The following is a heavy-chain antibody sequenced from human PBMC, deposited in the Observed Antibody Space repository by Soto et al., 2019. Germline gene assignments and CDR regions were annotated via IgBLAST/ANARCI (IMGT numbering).Heavy chain of an antibody. D-gene: IGHD2-15*01. CDR3: WAIGYCSGGSCYSVLAARDV. J-gene: IGHJ6*02. Sequence: GGSLRLSCAASGFTFSGSAMHWVRQASGKGLEWVGRIRSKANSYATAYAASVKGRFTISRDDSKNTAYLQMNSLKTEDTAVYYCWAIGYCSGGSCYSVLAARDVWGQGTTVTVSS. CDR2: IRSKANSYAT. V-gene: IGHV3-73*01. CDR1: GFTFSGSA.